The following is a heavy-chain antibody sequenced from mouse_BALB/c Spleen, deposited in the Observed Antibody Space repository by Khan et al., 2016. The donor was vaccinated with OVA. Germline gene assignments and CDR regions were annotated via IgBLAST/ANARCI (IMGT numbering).Heavy chain of an antibody. J-gene: IGHJ4*01. V-gene: IGHV9-3-1*01. CDR1: GYTFTNYG. CDR2: INTYTGEP. CDR3: ARPPYFSYVMDY. D-gene: IGHD2-10*01. Sequence: QIQLVQSGPELMKPGETVKISCKVSGYTFTNYGLNWVKQAPGKGLKWMGWINTYTGEPTYADDFKGRFAFSLESSASIVFLQINNLNNEDTATYYCARPPYFSYVMDYWGQGTSVTVSS.